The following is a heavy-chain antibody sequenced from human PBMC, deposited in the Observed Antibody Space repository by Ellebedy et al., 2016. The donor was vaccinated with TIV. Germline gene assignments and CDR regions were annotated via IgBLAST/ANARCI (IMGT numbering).Heavy chain of an antibody. CDR1: GYTFTANY. D-gene: IGHD3-10*01. V-gene: IGHV1-46*01. Sequence: AASVKVSCKASGYTFTANYVHWVRQAPGQGFAWVGIIDASGGVTTYAQKFQGRVTMTRDTSTGTVYMELSSLSADDTAVYYCARDPHYYGSGKFCCMDVWGQGTTVTVSS. CDR3: ARDPHYYGSGKFCCMDV. CDR2: IDASGGVT. J-gene: IGHJ6*02.